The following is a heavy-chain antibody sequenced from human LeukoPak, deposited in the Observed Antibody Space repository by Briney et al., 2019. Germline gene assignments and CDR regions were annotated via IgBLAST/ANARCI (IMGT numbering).Heavy chain of an antibody. J-gene: IGHJ4*02. CDR3: ARDRVGSGWPRPLYFEF. CDR2: INPNTGAT. Sequence: ASVKVSCKPSGYTFTGYYLHWGRQAPGQGLEWMGWINPNTGATIYAEKFQGRVTMTRDTSIDTAYIEMRSLRSDDTAVYYCARDRVGSGWPRPLYFEFWGQGTLITVSS. CDR1: GYTFTGYY. V-gene: IGHV1-2*02. D-gene: IGHD6-19*01.